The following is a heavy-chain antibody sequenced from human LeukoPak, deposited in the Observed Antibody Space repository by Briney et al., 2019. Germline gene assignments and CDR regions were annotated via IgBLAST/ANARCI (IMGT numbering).Heavy chain of an antibody. CDR2: ISAYNANT. Sequence: ASVKVSCKASGYTFTSYGISRVRQAPGQGLEGMGWISAYNANTDYAQKLQGRVTMTTDTSTSTAYMELTSLRSDDTAVYYCARDKAGGEEYCTGGTCPGDYWGQGTLATVSS. J-gene: IGHJ4*02. CDR3: ARDKAGGEEYCTGGTCPGDY. CDR1: GYTFTSYG. D-gene: IGHD2-8*02. V-gene: IGHV1-18*01.